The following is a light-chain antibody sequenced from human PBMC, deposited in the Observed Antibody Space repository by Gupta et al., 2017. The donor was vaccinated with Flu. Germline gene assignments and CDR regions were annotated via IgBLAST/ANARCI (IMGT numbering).Light chain of an antibody. CDR3: QVGDSTSEVV. CDR1: NIGSKS. J-gene: IGLJ3*02. Sequence: SYVLTQSPPLSVAPGQTARITCDGNNIGSKSVHWYQQKPGQAPVLVVFDNRDRPAGLSERISGSSSGNPATLTISRVEAGDEADYYCQVGDSTSEVVFGGGTKVTVL. CDR2: DNR. V-gene: IGLV3-21*02.